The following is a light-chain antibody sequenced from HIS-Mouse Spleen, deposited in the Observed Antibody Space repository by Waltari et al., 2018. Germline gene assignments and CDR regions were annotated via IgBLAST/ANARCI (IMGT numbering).Light chain of an antibody. CDR2: DAS. J-gene: IGKJ4*01. CDR3: QQRSNWPLT. V-gene: IGKV3-11*01. Sequence: EIVLTQSPATLSLSPGERATLSCRASQSVSSYLAWYQQKPGQAPRLLIYDASNRATGIPARFSVSGSETDFTLTISSLEPEDFAVYYCQQRSNWPLTFGGGTKVEIK. CDR1: QSVSSY.